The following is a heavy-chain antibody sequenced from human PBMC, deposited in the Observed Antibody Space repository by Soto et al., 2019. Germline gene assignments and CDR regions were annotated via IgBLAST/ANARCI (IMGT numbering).Heavy chain of an antibody. V-gene: IGHV4-30-2*01. Sequence: SETLSLTCTVSGASITFGGYSFTWIRQTPWKGLEWIGYINHLETTFYNPSFESRLTLSIDRAKNQFSLKLHSMSAADRAVYFCARGGGSDSFDYWGQGILVTVSS. CDR2: INHLETT. J-gene: IGHJ4*02. D-gene: IGHD1-26*01. CDR3: ARGGGSDSFDY. CDR1: GASITFGGYS.